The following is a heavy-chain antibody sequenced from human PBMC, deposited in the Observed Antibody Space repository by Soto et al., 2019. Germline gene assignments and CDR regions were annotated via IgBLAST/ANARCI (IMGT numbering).Heavy chain of an antibody. CDR2: IWYDGSNK. CDR3: ASEYCSGGRCYYYGMDV. CDR1: GFTFSSYG. V-gene: IGHV3-33*01. Sequence: QVQLVESGGGVVQPGRSLRLSCAASGFTFSSYGMHWVRQAPDKGLEWVAVIWYDGSNKYYADSVKGRFTISRDKSKNTLYLQMNSLRAEDTAVYYCASEYCSGGRCYYYGMDVWGQGTTVTVSS. D-gene: IGHD2-15*01. J-gene: IGHJ6*02.